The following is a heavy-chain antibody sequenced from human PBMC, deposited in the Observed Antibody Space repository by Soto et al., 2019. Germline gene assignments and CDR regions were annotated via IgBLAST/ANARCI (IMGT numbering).Heavy chain of an antibody. CDR3: AREGRNTAIFVFYYYGMDV. J-gene: IGHJ6*02. Sequence: ASVKVSCKASGYTFTSYGISWVLQAPGQGLEWMGWISAYNGNTNYAQKLQGRVTMTTDTSTSTAYMELRSLRSDDTAVYYCAREGRNTAIFVFYYYGMDVWGQGTTVTVSS. CDR2: ISAYNGNT. CDR1: GYTFTSYG. D-gene: IGHD5-18*01. V-gene: IGHV1-18*01.